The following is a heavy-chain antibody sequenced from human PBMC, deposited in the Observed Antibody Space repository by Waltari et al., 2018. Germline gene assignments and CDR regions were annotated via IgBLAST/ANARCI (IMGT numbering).Heavy chain of an antibody. CDR1: GFTFSSYG. Sequence: QVQLVESGGGVVQPGRSLRLSCAASGFTFSSYGMHWVRQAPGKGLEWVAVIWYDGSKKYLPDSVKGRFTISRDNSKNTLYLQMNSLRAEDTAVYYCARDLGYCSSTSCYTPFYYYYYGMDVWGQGTTVTVSS. D-gene: IGHD2-2*02. J-gene: IGHJ6*02. CDR3: ARDLGYCSSTSCYTPFYYYYYGMDV. CDR2: IWYDGSKK. V-gene: IGHV3-33*01.